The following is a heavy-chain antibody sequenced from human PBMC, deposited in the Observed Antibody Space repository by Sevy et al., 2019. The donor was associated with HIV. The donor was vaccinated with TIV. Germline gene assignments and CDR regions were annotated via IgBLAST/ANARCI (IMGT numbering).Heavy chain of an antibody. V-gene: IGHV7-4-1*02. CDR1: GYTFTNYA. D-gene: IGHD5-12*01. CDR2: INTNTGNP. Sequence: ASVKVSCKASGYTFTNYAMNWVRQAPGQGLQWMGWINTNTGNPTYARAFTGRFVFSLDTSVSTSYLQISSLKAGDTAVYYCTRGFIGYNSGDAFDIWGQGTMVTVSS. CDR3: TRGFIGYNSGDAFDI. J-gene: IGHJ3*02.